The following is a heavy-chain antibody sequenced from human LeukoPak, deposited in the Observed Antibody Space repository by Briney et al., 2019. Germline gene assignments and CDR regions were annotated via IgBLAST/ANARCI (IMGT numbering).Heavy chain of an antibody. Sequence: SETLSLTCTVSGGSLSSSSYYWGWIRQSPGKGLEWIASIHYGGSTFYSPPLKSRVTISVDTSKNQFSLKLSSVTAADTAVYYCARVGRGIVVVPARGDYWGQGTLVTVSS. V-gene: IGHV4-39*07. CDR1: GGSLSSSSYY. J-gene: IGHJ4*02. CDR2: IHYGGST. D-gene: IGHD2-2*01. CDR3: ARVGRGIVVVPARGDY.